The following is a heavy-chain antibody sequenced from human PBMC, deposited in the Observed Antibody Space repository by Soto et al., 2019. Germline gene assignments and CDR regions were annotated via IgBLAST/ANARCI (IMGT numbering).Heavy chain of an antibody. CDR2: ISYDGSNK. CDR3: AKSYYYYGMDV. Sequence: GGSLRLSCSASGFTFSSYGMHWVRQAPGKGLEWVAVISYDGSNKYYADSVKGRFTISRDNSKNTLYLQMNSLRAEDTAVYYCAKSYYYYGMDVWGQGTTVTVSS. J-gene: IGHJ6*02. CDR1: GFTFSSYG. V-gene: IGHV3-30*18.